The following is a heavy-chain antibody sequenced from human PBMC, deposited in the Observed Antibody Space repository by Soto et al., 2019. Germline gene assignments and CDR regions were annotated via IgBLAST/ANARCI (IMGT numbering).Heavy chain of an antibody. J-gene: IGHJ4*02. CDR2: ISAYNANT. D-gene: IGHD1-26*01. Sequence: QVHLVQSGAEVKKPGASVKVSCKASGYTFTTYGIAWVRQAPGQGLEWMGWISAYNANTDYAQRLQGRVTITTDTSTSTAHMELRSLRSDDTAVYYCARGRYLDYWGQGILVTVSS. CDR1: GYTFTTYG. CDR3: ARGRYLDY. V-gene: IGHV1-18*01.